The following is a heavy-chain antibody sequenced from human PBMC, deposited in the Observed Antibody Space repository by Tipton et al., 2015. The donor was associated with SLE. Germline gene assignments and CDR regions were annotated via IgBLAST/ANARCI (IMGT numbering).Heavy chain of an antibody. D-gene: IGHD3-16*01. CDR1: GFTFSSYA. CDR2: ISYDGSNK. J-gene: IGHJ3*02. CDR3: ARDGPHGGFKNSDAFDI. V-gene: IGHV3-30-3*01. Sequence: SLRLSCAASGFTFSSYAMHWVRQAPGKGLEWVAVISYDGSNKYYADSVKGRFTISRDNSKNTLYLQMNSLRAEDTAVYYCARDGPHGGFKNSDAFDIWGQGPMLTVSS.